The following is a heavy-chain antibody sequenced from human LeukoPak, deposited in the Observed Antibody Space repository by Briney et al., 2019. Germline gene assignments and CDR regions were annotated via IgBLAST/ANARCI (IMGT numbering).Heavy chain of an antibody. J-gene: IGHJ4*02. CDR3: TRDEATTSRGTLPEY. CDR1: GFTFSRYE. D-gene: IGHD1-14*01. V-gene: IGHV3-48*03. CDR2: IDSSGSVI. Sequence: GGSLRLSCAASGFTFSRYEMNWVRQAPGKGLEWISYIDSSGSVIYYVDSVKGRFTISRDNAKNSMFLRMNSPRAEDTAVYYCTRDEATTSRGTLPEYWGQGTLVTVSS.